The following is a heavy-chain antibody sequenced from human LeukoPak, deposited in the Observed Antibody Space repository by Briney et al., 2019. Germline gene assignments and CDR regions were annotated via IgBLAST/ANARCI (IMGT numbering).Heavy chain of an antibody. CDR2: IIPIFGTA. J-gene: IGHJ3*02. CDR3: ARPPAGYSDAFDI. Sequence: GASVKVSCKASGGTFSSYAISWVRQAPGQGLEWMGGIIPIFGTANYAQKFQGRVTITADESTSTAYMELSSLRSEDTAVYYCARPPAGYSDAFDIWGQGTRITVSS. V-gene: IGHV1-69*13. CDR1: GGTFSSYA. D-gene: IGHD6-13*01.